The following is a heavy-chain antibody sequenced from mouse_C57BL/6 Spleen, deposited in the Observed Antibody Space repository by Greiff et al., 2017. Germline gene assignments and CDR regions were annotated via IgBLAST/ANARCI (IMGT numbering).Heavy chain of an antibody. Sequence: VQLQQSGADLVRPGASLKLSCTASGFTINDYYMHWVKQRPEQGLEWIGRIDPEDGDTDYAPQFEGKATMTADTSSNTAYLQLSSLTSEDTAVSYCACSNYGGGYWYFDVWGTGAPVTVSS. CDR1: GFTINDYY. CDR3: ACSNYGGGYWYFDV. CDR2: IDPEDGDT. D-gene: IGHD1-1*02. J-gene: IGHJ1*03. V-gene: IGHV14-1*01.